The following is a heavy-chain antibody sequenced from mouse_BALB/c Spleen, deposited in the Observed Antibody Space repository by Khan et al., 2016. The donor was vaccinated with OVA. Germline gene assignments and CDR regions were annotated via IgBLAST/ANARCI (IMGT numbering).Heavy chain of an antibody. J-gene: IGHJ2*01. CDR1: GYSITSGYA. D-gene: IGHD2-4*01. CDR3: ARSDFFGYCFDF. CDR2: ISYSGVT. V-gene: IGHV3-2*02. Sequence: EVQLVESEPGLVKPSQSLSRTCTVTGYSITSGYAWNWIRQFPGNKLEWMGHISYSGVTSYTPSLKSRISITRDTSKNQFFLQLNSVTIEDTTAYYCARSDFFGYCFDFWGQGTTLTVPS.